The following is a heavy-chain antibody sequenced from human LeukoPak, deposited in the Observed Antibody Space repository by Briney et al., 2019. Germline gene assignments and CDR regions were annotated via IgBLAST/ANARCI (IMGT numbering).Heavy chain of an antibody. D-gene: IGHD1-26*01. CDR3: ARDRSGSYEGCDY. CDR1: GFTFSSYS. CDR2: ISSSGSTI. Sequence: GGSLRLSRAASGFTFSSYSMNWVRQAPGKGLEWVSYISSSGSTIYYADSVKGRFTISRDNAKNSLYLQMNSLRDEGTAVYYCARDRSGSYEGCDYWGQGTLVTVSS. V-gene: IGHV3-48*02. J-gene: IGHJ4*02.